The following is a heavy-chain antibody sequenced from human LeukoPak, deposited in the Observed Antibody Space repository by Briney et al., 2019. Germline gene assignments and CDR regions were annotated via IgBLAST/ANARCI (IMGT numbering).Heavy chain of an antibody. CDR1: GYSISSGYY. D-gene: IGHD3-16*01. Sequence: SETLSLTCTVSGYSISSGYYWGWIRQPPGKGLEWIGSIYHSGSTYYNPSLKSRVTISVDTSKNQFSLKLSSVTAADTAVYYCAIWSWGWQKGGQDYWGQGTLVTVSS. CDR3: AIWSWGWQKGGQDY. V-gene: IGHV4-38-2*02. CDR2: IYHSGST. J-gene: IGHJ4*02.